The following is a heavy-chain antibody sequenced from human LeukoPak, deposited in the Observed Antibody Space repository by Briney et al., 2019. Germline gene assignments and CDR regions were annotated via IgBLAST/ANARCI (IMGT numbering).Heavy chain of an antibody. Sequence: ASVKVSCKVSGYTLTELSMHWVRQAPGKGLEWMGGFDPEDGETIYAQKFQGRVTMTEDTSTDTAYMELSSLRSEDTAVYYCATGASLWFGEPYGAFDIWGQGTMVTVSS. V-gene: IGHV1-24*01. CDR3: ATGASLWFGEPYGAFDI. J-gene: IGHJ3*02. D-gene: IGHD3-10*01. CDR1: GYTLTELS. CDR2: FDPEDGET.